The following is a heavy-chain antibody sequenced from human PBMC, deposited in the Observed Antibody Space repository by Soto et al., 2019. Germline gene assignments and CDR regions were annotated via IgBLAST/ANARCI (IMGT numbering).Heavy chain of an antibody. V-gene: IGHV5-51*01. CDR3: ASPITVFGILFL. D-gene: IGHD3-3*01. Sequence: GESLKISCKGSGYTFGIYCVGWVLQKAGEGLEWMGMIHPGDPDIIYSPSFEGQVTISADKSISTAYLKWSSLKASDTATYYCASPITVFGILFLWGQGTLVTVSS. CDR1: GYTFGIYC. CDR2: IHPGDPDI. J-gene: IGHJ4*02.